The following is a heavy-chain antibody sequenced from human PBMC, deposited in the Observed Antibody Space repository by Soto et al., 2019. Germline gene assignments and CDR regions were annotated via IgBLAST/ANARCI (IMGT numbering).Heavy chain of an antibody. D-gene: IGHD6-6*01. CDR2: IIPFFATA. CDR3: ARGIIEYSKSSGYFHN. Sequence: GASVKVSCKASGYTFTSYAMHWVRQAPGQGLEWMGGIIPFFATANYAQRFQGRLTITADLSTSTAYMEVSSLRSEDTAVYYCARGIIEYSKSSGYFHNWGQGTLVTVSS. CDR1: GYTFTSYA. J-gene: IGHJ1*01. V-gene: IGHV1-69*13.